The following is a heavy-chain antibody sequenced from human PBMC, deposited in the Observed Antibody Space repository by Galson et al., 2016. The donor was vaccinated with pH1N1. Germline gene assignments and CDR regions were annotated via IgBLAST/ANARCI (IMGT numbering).Heavy chain of an antibody. J-gene: IGHJ3*01. CDR1: GFSFSTYG. D-gene: IGHD1-14*01. CDR3: AKDHFGYDQSGAFDF. V-gene: IGHV3-30*18. Sequence: SLRLSCAASGFSFSTYGMHWVRQAPGKGLEWVAVISYDGNNKYYADSVKGRFTISRDNSKKTLYLQMNSLRAEDTAVYYCAKDHFGYDQSGAFDFWGQGTMVTVSS. CDR2: ISYDGNNK.